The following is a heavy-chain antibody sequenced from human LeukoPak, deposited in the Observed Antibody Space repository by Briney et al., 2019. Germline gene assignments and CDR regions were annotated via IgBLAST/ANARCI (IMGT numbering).Heavy chain of an antibody. D-gene: IGHD3-22*01. CDR1: GGSISSGGYY. CDR3: AREAPFYDSSGYYYFDY. V-gene: IGHV4-31*03. Sequence: SQTLSLTCTVSGGSISSGGYYWSWIRQHPGKGLEWIGYIYYSGSTYYNPSLKSRVTISVDTSKNQFSLKLSSVTAADTAVYYCAREAPFYDSSGYYYFDYWGQGTLVIVSS. J-gene: IGHJ4*02. CDR2: IYYSGST.